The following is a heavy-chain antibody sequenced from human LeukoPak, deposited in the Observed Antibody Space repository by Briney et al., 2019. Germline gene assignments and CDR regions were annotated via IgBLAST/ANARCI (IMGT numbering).Heavy chain of an antibody. J-gene: IGHJ4*02. CDR3: TTRIAAAGTRRFDY. V-gene: IGHV3-15*01. D-gene: IGHD6-13*01. CDR1: GFMFSNAW. CDR2: IKSKTDGGTT. Sequence: GGSLRLSCAASGFMFSNAWMSWVRQAPGKGLEWVGRIKSKTDGGTTDYAAPVKGRFTISRDDSKNTLYLQMNSLKTEHTAVYYCTTRIAAAGTRRFDYWGQGTLVTVSS.